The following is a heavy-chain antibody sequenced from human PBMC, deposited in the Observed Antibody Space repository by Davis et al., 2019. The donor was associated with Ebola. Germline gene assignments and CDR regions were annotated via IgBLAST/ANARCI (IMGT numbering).Heavy chain of an antibody. Sequence: ASVKVSCKASGYTFTGYYMHWVRQAPGQGLEWMGIINPSGGSTSYAQKFQGRVTITADESTSTAYMELSSLRSEDTAVYYCARGRGFREFPTAGYYYYGMDVWGQGTTVTVSS. CDR1: GYTFTGYY. V-gene: IGHV1-46*01. D-gene: IGHD3-10*01. CDR2: INPSGGST. J-gene: IGHJ6*02. CDR3: ARGRGFREFPTAGYYYYGMDV.